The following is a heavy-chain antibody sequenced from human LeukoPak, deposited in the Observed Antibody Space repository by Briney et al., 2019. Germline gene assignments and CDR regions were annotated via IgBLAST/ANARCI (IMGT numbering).Heavy chain of an antibody. CDR2: IKGDASEK. CDR1: GFSINNYW. CDR3: ARQAGVT. J-gene: IGHJ5*02. V-gene: IGHV3-7*01. D-gene: IGHD6-19*01. Sequence: GGSLRLSCAVSGFSINNYWMAWYRQAPGKGLECVAHIKGDASEKYYLDSVKGRFTISRDNAKNSLYLQMNSLRAEDTAVYYCARQAGVTWGQGTLVTVSS.